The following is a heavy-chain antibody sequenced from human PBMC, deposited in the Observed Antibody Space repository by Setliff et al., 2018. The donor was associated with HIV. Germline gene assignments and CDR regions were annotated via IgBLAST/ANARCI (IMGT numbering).Heavy chain of an antibody. CDR3: ARAQDNYYDSSGYSFDS. CDR2: IKTDGSST. V-gene: IGHV3-74*01. D-gene: IGHD3-22*01. CDR1: GFTFSTYW. Sequence: ETLSLSCAASGFTFSTYWMHWVRQAPGRGLVWVSRIKTDGSSTSYADSVKGRFTISRDNAKNTLFLQMNSLRAEDTAVYYCARAQDNYYDSSGYSFDSWGQGSLVTVSS. J-gene: IGHJ4*02.